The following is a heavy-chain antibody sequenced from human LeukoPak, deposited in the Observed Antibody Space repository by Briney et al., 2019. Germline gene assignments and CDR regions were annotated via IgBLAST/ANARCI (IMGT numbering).Heavy chain of an antibody. D-gene: IGHD2-2*01. J-gene: IGHJ4*02. CDR1: GGTFSSYA. CDR3: ARGCSSTSCYVYRGYYFDY. Sequence: ASVKVSCEASGGTFSSYAISWVRQAPGQGLEWMGGIIPIFGTANYAQKFQGRVTITADESTSTAYMELSSLRSEDTAVYYCARGCSSTSCYVYRGYYFDYWGQGTLVTVSS. CDR2: IIPIFGTA. V-gene: IGHV1-69*01.